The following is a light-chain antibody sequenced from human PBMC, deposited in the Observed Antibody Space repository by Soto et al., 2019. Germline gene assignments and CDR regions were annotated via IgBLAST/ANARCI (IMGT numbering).Light chain of an antibody. CDR1: QSVSSY. CDR2: DAS. V-gene: IGKV3-11*01. J-gene: IGKJ1*01. Sequence: EIVLPQYPGTLSLNPGEKATVSCRASQSVSSYLAWYQQKPGQAPRLLIYDASKRATGIPARFSGSGFGTDYTLSIICLYPQDFAVDFCEQRNKWRRFGQGTKVDIK. CDR3: EQRNKWRR.